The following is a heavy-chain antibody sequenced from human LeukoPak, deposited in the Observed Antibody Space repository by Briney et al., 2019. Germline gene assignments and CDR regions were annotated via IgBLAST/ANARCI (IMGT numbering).Heavy chain of an antibody. Sequence: SQTLSLTCAISGDSVSTNSADWNWIRQSPSRGLEWLGRTYYRSKWYKEYAVSVRSRITIDADTSKNQFSVHLNSVTPEDTAVYYCARELWGFDYGGQGTLVTVSS. D-gene: IGHD7-27*01. CDR3: ARELWGFDY. J-gene: IGHJ4*02. CDR2: TYYRSKWYK. V-gene: IGHV6-1*01. CDR1: GDSVSTNSAD.